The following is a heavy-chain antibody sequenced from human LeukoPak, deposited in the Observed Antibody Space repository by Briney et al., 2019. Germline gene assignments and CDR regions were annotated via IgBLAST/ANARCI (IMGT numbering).Heavy chain of an antibody. CDR1: GFTFSSYS. CDR3: ARVAPDYYDPGDY. V-gene: IGHV3-21*01. Sequence: GGSLRLSCAASGFTFSSYSMTWVRQASGTGLEWVTSISTSSIYIYYADSVKGRFTISRDNARNSLYLQMNSLRAEDTAVYYCARVAPDYYDPGDYWGQGTLVTVSS. CDR2: ISTSSIYI. J-gene: IGHJ4*02. D-gene: IGHD3-22*01.